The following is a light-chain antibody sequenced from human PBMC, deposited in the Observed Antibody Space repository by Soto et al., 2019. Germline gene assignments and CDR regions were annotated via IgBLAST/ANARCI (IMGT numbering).Light chain of an antibody. Sequence: IRMTQSPSSFSASTGDRVTITCRASQGISSFLAWYQQKSGKAPKLLMYAASTLQSGVPSRFSGSGSGTDYTLIISSLQPEDVATYYCQKYNSAPRTFGQGTKVDIK. CDR3: QKYNSAPRT. J-gene: IGKJ1*01. CDR2: AAS. CDR1: QGISSF. V-gene: IGKV1-8*01.